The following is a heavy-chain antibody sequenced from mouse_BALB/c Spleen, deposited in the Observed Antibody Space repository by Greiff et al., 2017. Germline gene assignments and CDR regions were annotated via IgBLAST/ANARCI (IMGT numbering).Heavy chain of an antibody. CDR3: ARGGDYYGSDY. D-gene: IGHD1-1*01. CDR2: IDPSDSET. CDR1: GYTFTSYW. Sequence: QVQLQQPGAELVKPGAPVKLSCKASGYTFTSYWMNWVKQRPGRGLEWIGRIDPSDSETHYNQKFKDKATLTVDKSSSTAYIQLSSLTSEDSAVYDCARGGDYYGSDYWGQGTTLTVSS. J-gene: IGHJ2*01. V-gene: IGHV1-69*02.